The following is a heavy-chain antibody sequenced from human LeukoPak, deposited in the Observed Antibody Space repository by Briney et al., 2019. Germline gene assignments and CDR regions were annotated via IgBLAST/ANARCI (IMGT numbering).Heavy chain of an antibody. CDR3: AHIFYYGSGSYYPSDFDY. CDR1: GFSLSTSGVG. D-gene: IGHD3-10*01. V-gene: IGHV2-5*02. CDR2: IYWDDDK. Sequence: SGPTLVNPTPTLTLTFTFSGFSLSTSGVGVGWIRQPPGKALEWLALIYWDDDKRYSPSLKSRLTITKDTSKNQVVLRMTNMDPVDTATYYCAHIFYYGSGSYYPSDFDYWGQGTLVTVSS. J-gene: IGHJ4*02.